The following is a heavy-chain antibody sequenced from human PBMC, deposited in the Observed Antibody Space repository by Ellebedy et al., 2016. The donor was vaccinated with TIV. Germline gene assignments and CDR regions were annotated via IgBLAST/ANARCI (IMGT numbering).Heavy chain of an antibody. CDR3: ARHMGWLDFDY. D-gene: IGHD5-12*01. CDR2: IYYSGST. Sequence: SETLSLXXTVSGGSISSSSYYWGWIRQPPGKGLEWIGSIYYSGSTYYNPSLKSRVTMSVDTSKNQFSLKLSSVTAADTAVYYCARHMGWLDFDYWGQGTLVTVSS. J-gene: IGHJ4*02. V-gene: IGHV4-39*07. CDR1: GGSISSSSYY.